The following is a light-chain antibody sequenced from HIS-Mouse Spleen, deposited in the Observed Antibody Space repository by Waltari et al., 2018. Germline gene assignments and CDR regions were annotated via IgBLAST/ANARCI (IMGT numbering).Light chain of an antibody. CDR1: QGISSY. J-gene: IGKJ1*01. CDR3: QQLNSYPPT. V-gene: IGKV1-9*01. Sequence: DIQLTQSPSFLSASVGDSVTITCRASQGISSYLAWYQQKPGKAPKLLIDAASTLQSGVPSRFSGSGSGTEFTLTISSLQPEDFATYYCQQLNSYPPTFGQGTKVEIK. CDR2: AAS.